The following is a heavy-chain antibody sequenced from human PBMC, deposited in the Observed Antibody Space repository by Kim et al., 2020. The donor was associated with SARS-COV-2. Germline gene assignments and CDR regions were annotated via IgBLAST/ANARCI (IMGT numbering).Heavy chain of an antibody. CDR3: ARLEATPVPDY. V-gene: IGHV1-2*02. J-gene: IGHJ4*02. CDR2: T. Sequence: TNYAQKFQGRVTMTRDTSISTAYMELSRLRSDDTAVYYCARLEATPVPDYWGQGTLVTVSS.